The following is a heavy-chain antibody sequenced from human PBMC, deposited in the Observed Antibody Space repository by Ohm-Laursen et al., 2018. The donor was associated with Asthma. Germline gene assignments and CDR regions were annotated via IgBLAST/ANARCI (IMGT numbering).Heavy chain of an antibody. Sequence: GTLSLTCAVSGGSISSYYWSWIRQPPGKGLEWIGYIYYSGSTNYNPSLKSRVTISVDTSKNQFSLKLSSVTAADTAVYYCARARWSGSYGMDVWGQGTTVTVSS. J-gene: IGHJ6*02. CDR1: GGSISSYY. V-gene: IGHV4-59*01. D-gene: IGHD3-3*01. CDR2: IYYSGST. CDR3: ARARWSGSYGMDV.